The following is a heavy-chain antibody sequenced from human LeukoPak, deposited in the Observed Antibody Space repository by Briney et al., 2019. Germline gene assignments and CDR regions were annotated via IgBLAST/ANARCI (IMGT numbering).Heavy chain of an antibody. J-gene: IGHJ4*02. CDR1: GFTFSIYS. D-gene: IGHD3-10*01. CDR3: ARDGSGNYYLDY. CDR2: ISSSSSDI. Sequence: GGSLRLSCAASGFTFSIYSMNWVRQAPGKGLEWVSSISSSSSDIYYADSVKGRFTISRDNSKNRLYLQMHSLRTEDTAVYYCARDGSGNYYLDYWGQGTLGTVSS. V-gene: IGHV3-21*01.